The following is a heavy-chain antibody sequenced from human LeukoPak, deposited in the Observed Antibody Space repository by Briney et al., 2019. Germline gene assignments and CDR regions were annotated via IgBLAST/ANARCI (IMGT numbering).Heavy chain of an antibody. CDR1: GFTFSSHW. D-gene: IGHD3-3*01. V-gene: IGHV3-7*01. CDR3: ANNYDFWSGYYPFDY. Sequence: GGSLRLSCAASGFTFSSHWMSWVRQAPGKGLDGVANIKQDGSEKYYVDSVKGRFTISRDNAKNSLYLQMNSLRAEDTAVYYCANNYDFWSGYYPFDYWGQGTLVTVSS. J-gene: IGHJ4*02. CDR2: IKQDGSEK.